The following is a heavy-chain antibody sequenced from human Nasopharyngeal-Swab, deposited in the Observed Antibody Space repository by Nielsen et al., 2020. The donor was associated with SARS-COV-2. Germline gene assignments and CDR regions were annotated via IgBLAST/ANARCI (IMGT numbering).Heavy chain of an antibody. CDR3: ARGSSRFLEWLLQGPYYYYGMDV. CDR1: GGSFSGYY. J-gene: IGHJ6*02. Sequence: SETLSLTCAVYGGSFSGYYWSWIRQPPGKGLEWIGEINHSGSTNYNPPLKSRVTISVDTSKNQFSLKLSSVTAADTAVYYCARGSSRFLEWLLQGPYYYYGMDVWGQGTTVTVSS. D-gene: IGHD3-3*01. V-gene: IGHV4-34*01. CDR2: INHSGST.